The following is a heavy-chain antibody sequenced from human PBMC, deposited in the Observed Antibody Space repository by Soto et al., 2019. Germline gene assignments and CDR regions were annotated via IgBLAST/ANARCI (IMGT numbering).Heavy chain of an antibody. D-gene: IGHD3-3*02. Sequence: HGESLKISCKGSGYSFTRYWISWVRQMPGKGLEWMGRIDYSDSFTNYIPSFQGHVTVSADKYISTAQLLWTRLKASDTPIYYCAILAYYHQPYYGIDLWGQGNTVTVSS. J-gene: IGHJ6*02. CDR3: AILAYYHQPYYGIDL. V-gene: IGHV5-10-1*01. CDR2: IDYSDSFT. CDR1: GYSFTRYW.